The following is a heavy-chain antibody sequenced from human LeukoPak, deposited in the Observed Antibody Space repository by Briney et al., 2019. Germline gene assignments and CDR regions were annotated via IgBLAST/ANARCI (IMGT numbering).Heavy chain of an antibody. J-gene: IGHJ6*02. CDR3: ARMVVTAPYYYYYGMDV. Sequence: SETLSLTCTVSGGSISSYYWSWIRQPPGKGLEWIGYIYYSGSTNYNPSLESRVTISVDTSKNQFSLKLSSVTAADTAVYYCARMVVTAPYYYYYGMDVWGQGTTVTVSS. D-gene: IGHD2-21*02. CDR2: IYYSGST. V-gene: IGHV4-59*01. CDR1: GGSISSYY.